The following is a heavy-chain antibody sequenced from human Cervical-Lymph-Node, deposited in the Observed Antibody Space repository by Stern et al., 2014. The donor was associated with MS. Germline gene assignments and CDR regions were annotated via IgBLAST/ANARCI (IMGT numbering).Heavy chain of an antibody. J-gene: IGHJ4*02. D-gene: IGHD2-15*01. CDR2: ISWNGGHI. CDR3: AREGALSGHRAYYFDY. CDR1: GFSFDAYA. Sequence: EVHLVESGGGLVQPGRSLRLSCAASGFSFDAYAMHWVRPTPGKGLEWVSGISWNGGHIGYADSVKGRFTISRDNVKNSLYLQMNSLRPEDTALYYCAREGALSGHRAYYFDYWGQGTLVTVSS. V-gene: IGHV3-9*01.